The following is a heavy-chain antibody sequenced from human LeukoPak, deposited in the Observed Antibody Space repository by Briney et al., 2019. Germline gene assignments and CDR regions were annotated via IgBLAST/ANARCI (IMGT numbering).Heavy chain of an antibody. CDR3: AKEPGIAAAGTLDY. CDR2: IRYDASNK. D-gene: IGHD6-13*01. V-gene: IGHV3-30*02. Sequence: GGSLRLSCAASGFTFNGYGMHWVRQAPGKGLEWVAFIRYDASNKYYADSVKGRFTISRDNSKNTLYLQMNSLRAEDTAVYYCAKEPGIAAAGTLDYWGQGTLVTVSS. CDR1: GFTFNGYG. J-gene: IGHJ4*02.